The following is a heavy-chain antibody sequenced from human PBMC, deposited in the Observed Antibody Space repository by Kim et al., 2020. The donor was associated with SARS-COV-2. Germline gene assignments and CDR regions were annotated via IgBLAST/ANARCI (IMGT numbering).Heavy chain of an antibody. V-gene: IGHV3-74*01. CDR2: INSDGSST. CDR1: GFTFSRTW. D-gene: IGHD3-16*01. J-gene: IGHJ2*01. Sequence: GGSLRLSCAASGFTFSRTWMYWVRQAPGKGLVWVSRINSDGSSTTYADSVKGRFTISRDNAKNTLHLQMNTLTAEGTAVYYCAKVGVDWYFDLWGRGTL. CDR3: AKVGVDWYFDL.